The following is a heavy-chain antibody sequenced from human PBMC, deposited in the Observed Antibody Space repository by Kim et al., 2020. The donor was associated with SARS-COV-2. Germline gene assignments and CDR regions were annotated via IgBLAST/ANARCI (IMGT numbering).Heavy chain of an antibody. CDR3: ARDFMDV. V-gene: IGHV3-7*01. J-gene: IGHJ6*02. Sequence: EVSEKYTVDSVKDRLTITRDNTKTPLYLQMNSMRAEDTAVYYCARDFMDVWGQGTTVTVSS. CDR2: EVSEK.